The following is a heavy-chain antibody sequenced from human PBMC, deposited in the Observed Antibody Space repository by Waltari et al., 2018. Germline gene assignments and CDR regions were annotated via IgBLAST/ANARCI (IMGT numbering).Heavy chain of an antibody. J-gene: IGHJ4*02. CDR2: ISDSGSSP. CDR3: ARSVRSPGD. V-gene: IGHV3-11*01. D-gene: IGHD3-10*02. CDR1: CFTFSDSY. Sequence: QVKLVESGGGLVKPGGSLRLSCAASCFTFSDSYMRWIRQAPGKGLEWLSYISDSGSSPYYADSVKGRFTLSRDNAKNSVYLQMNSLRVEDTAVYYCARSVRSPGDWGQGTLVTVSS.